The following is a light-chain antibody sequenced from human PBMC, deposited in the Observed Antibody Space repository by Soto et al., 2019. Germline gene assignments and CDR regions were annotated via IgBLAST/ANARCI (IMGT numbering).Light chain of an antibody. V-gene: IGKV1-5*03. CDR3: QQYDSFSPAFT. Sequence: DIQVTQSPSTLSASVGDTVTITCRASQPISTWLAWYQQRPGKGPNLVIYKASSLKNGAPARFSGSGSGTDFTLTISNLQPDDVATYYCQQYDSFSPAFTFGPGTKVDLK. CDR1: QPISTW. CDR2: KAS. J-gene: IGKJ3*01.